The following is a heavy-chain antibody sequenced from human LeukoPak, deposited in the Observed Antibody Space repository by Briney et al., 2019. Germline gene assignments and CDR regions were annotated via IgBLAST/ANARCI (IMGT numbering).Heavy chain of an antibody. J-gene: IGHJ4*02. D-gene: IGHD3-3*01. Sequence: SGTLSLTCAVYGGSFSGYYWSWIRQPPGKGLEWIGEINHSGSTNYNPSLKSRVTISVDTSKNQFSLKLSSVTAADTAVYYCARAHRITIFGVVIPPPFDYWGQGTLVTVSS. CDR3: ARAHRITIFGVVIPPPFDY. V-gene: IGHV4-34*01. CDR2: INHSGST. CDR1: GGSFSGYY.